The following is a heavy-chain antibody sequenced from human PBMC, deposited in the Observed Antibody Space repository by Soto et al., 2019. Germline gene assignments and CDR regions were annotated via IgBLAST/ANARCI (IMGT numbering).Heavy chain of an antibody. J-gene: IGHJ5*02. Sequence: SETLSLTCTVSGGSVSSGSYYWSWLRQPPGKGLEWSGYIYYSGSTNYNPSLKSRVTISVDTSKNQFSLKLSSVTAADTAVYYCARDLRYSSGWTWNLWGQGTLVTVSS. CDR2: IYYSGST. CDR3: ARDLRYSSGWTWNL. V-gene: IGHV4-61*01. CDR1: GGSVSSGSYY. D-gene: IGHD6-19*01.